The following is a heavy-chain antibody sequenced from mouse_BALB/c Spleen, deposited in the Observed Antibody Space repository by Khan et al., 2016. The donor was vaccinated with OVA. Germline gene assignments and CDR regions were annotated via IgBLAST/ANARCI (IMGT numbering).Heavy chain of an antibody. CDR1: GFTFSDYY. V-gene: IGHV5-4*02. CDR3: ARGFYGNPLAY. CDR2: ISDGGTYN. Sequence: EVELVESGGDLVKPGGSLKLSCAASGFTFSDYYMYWVRQTPETRLEWVATISDGGTYNYYPDSVKGRFTISRDDAMNDLYLQMTSLKSEDTAMYYCARGFYGNPLAYWGQGTLVTVSA. J-gene: IGHJ3*01. D-gene: IGHD2-1*01.